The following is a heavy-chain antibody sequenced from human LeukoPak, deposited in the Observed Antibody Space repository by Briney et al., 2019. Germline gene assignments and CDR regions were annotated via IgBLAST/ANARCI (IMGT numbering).Heavy chain of an antibody. D-gene: IGHD3-10*01. V-gene: IGHV5-51*01. CDR3: ARTYGSGTYYNRVGAFDI. CDR2: IYPGDSDT. Sequence: GESLKISCRGSGYSFTTYWIGWVRQMPGKGLEWMGIIYPGDSDTRYSPSFQGQVTISADKSINTAYLPWSSLKASDTAIYYCARTYGSGTYYNRVGAFDIWGQGTMVTVSS. J-gene: IGHJ3*02. CDR1: GYSFTTYW.